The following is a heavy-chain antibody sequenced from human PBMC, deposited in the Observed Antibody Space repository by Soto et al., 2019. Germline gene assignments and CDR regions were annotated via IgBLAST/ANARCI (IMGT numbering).Heavy chain of an antibody. CDR3: ESGYCSGGSCHDAFDI. D-gene: IGHD2-15*01. CDR2: IYYSGST. Sequence: QVQLQESGPGLVKPSETLSLTCTVSGGSISSYYWSWIRQPPGKGLAWIGYIYYSGSTNYNPSLKSRVTIPVDTSKNQFSLKLTSETAADTAVYYCESGYCSGGSCHDAFDIWGQGTMVTVSS. V-gene: IGHV4-59*01. J-gene: IGHJ3*02. CDR1: GGSISSYY.